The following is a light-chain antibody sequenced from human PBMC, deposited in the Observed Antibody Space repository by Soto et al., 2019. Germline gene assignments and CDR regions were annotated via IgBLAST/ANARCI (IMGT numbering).Light chain of an antibody. Sequence: QSALTQPASVSGSPGQSVTISCTGTSSDIGGYNYVSWYQQHPGKAPKLMIFEVSSRPSGVSDRFSGSKFGNTASLTISGLQAEDEADYYCSSYTSTGTSVFGVGTKLTVL. CDR3: SSYTSTGTSV. CDR1: SSDIGGYNY. J-gene: IGLJ1*01. CDR2: EVS. V-gene: IGLV2-14*01.